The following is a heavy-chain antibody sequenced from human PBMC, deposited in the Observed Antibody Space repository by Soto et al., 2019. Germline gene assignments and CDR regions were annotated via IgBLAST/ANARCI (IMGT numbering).Heavy chain of an antibody. Sequence: PGGSLRLSCAASGFTFSSYGMHWVRQAPGRGLEWVAVIWYDGSNKYYADSVKGRFTISRDNSKNTLYLQMNSLRAEDTAVYYCANGSIVVLPAHMLSAYWGQGTLVTVSS. J-gene: IGHJ4*02. CDR1: GFTFSSYG. D-gene: IGHD2-2*01. CDR3: ANGSIVVLPAHMLSAY. CDR2: IWYDGSNK. V-gene: IGHV3-33*06.